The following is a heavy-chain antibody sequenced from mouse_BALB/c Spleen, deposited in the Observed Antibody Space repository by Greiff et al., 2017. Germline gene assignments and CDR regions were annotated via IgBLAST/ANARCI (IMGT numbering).Heavy chain of an antibody. V-gene: IGHV6-6*02. CDR2: IRLKSNNYAT. D-gene: IGHD1-1*01. Sequence: EVKVVESGGGLVQPGGSMKLSCVASGFTFSNYWMNWVRQSPEKGLEWVAEIRLKSNNYATHYAESVKGRFTISRDDSKSSVYLQMNNLRAEDTGIYYCTRGYGSSYGYWGQGTTLTVSS. CDR3: TRGYGSSYGY. CDR1: GFTFSNYW. J-gene: IGHJ2*01.